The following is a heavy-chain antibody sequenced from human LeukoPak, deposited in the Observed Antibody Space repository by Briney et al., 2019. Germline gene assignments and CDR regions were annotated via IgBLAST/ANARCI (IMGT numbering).Heavy chain of an antibody. J-gene: IGHJ4*02. CDR3: ARFGLKYSYGGVGFDY. CDR1: GGTFSSYA. D-gene: IGHD5-18*01. Sequence: ASVKVSCKASGGTFSSYAISWVRQAPGQGLEWMGGIIPIFGTANYAQKFQGRVTITADESTSTAYMELSSLRSEDTAVYYCARFGLKYSYGGVGFDYWGQGTLVTVSS. V-gene: IGHV1-69*13. CDR2: IIPIFGTA.